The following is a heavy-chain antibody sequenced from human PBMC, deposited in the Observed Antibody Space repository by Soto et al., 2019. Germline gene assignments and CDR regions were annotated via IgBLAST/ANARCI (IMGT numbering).Heavy chain of an antibody. CDR1: GFSFSSYW. CDR3: ARERGGYSSDF. CDR2: INGDGDYT. V-gene: IGHV3-74*01. J-gene: IGHJ4*02. Sequence: EVQLVESGGGLVQPGGSLRLSCAASGFSFSSYWMHWLRQVPGKGLVWVSRINGDGDYTNYADSVKGRFPISRDNAKNTLDLQMNSLRAEDTDVYDCARERGGYSSDFWGQGTLVTVSS. D-gene: IGHD2-15*01.